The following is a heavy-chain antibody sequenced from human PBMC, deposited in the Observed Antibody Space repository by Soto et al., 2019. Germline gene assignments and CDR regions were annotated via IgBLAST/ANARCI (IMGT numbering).Heavy chain of an antibody. J-gene: IGHJ4*02. CDR1: GGSISYNSYD. CDR2: IFYTGTT. CDR3: ARDRRDGYKRYFEF. V-gene: IGHV4-39*02. D-gene: IGHD5-12*01. Sequence: SETLSLTCSVSGGSISYNSYDWGWIRQPPGKGLEWIGGIFYTGTTYYSPSLKDRVTMSMDTSKNSFSVNLTSVTSADTAVYFCARDRRDGYKRYFEFWGQGNQVTVSS.